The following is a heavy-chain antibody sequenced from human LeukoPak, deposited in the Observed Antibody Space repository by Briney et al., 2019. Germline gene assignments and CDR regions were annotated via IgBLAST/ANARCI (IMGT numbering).Heavy chain of an antibody. V-gene: IGHV3-21*01. D-gene: IGHD6-13*01. CDR3: ARGHSSSWYRENAFDI. CDR1: GFTFSSYG. J-gene: IGHJ3*02. Sequence: GRSLRLSCAASGFTFSSYGMHWVRQAPGKGLEWVSSISSSSSYIYYADSVKGRFTISRDNAKNSLYLQMNSLRAEDTAVYYCARGHSSSWYRENAFDIWGQGTMVTVSS. CDR2: ISSSSSYI.